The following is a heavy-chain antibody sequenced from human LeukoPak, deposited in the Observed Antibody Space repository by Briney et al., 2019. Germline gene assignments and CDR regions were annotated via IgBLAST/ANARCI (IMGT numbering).Heavy chain of an antibody. Sequence: GGSLRLSCAASGFTVSSSYVSWVRQAPGKGLEWVSVIYSGGSTYYADSVKVRFTISRDNSKNTLHLQMNSLRAEDTAIYYCARARVGCTNYAFDMWGQGTMVTVSS. CDR1: GFTVSSSY. CDR3: ARARVGCTNYAFDM. CDR2: IYSGGST. D-gene: IGHD2-8*01. V-gene: IGHV3-53*01. J-gene: IGHJ3*02.